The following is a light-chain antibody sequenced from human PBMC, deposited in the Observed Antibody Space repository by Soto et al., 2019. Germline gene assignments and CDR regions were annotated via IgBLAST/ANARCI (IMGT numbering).Light chain of an antibody. J-gene: IGLJ1*01. V-gene: IGLV2-23*02. CDR2: EVS. CDR3: CSSAGSSYV. Sequence: QPALTHSASGTGSHGQSITITSTGTSSEIGTYNLVSWYQQHPGKARNLMIYEVSKRPSGVFDRFSGSKSGNTASLTISGLQAENEADYYCCSSAGSSYVFGAGSKVTVL. CDR1: SSEIGTYNL.